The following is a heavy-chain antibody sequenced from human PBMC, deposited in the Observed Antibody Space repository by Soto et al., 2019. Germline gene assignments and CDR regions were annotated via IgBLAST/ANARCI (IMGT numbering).Heavy chain of an antibody. CDR2: ISAYDGKT. CDR3: ARDPQEYWTSYWFDP. D-gene: IGHD3-10*01. CDR1: GYNFNIYG. V-gene: IGHV1-18*01. Sequence: ASVKVSCKASGYNFNIYGINWVRQAPGQGLELMGWISAYDGKTTYAEKFQGRVTMTTDASTSTAYMELRSLRSDDTAGYYCARDPQEYWTSYWFDPWGQGTLVSVSS. J-gene: IGHJ5*02.